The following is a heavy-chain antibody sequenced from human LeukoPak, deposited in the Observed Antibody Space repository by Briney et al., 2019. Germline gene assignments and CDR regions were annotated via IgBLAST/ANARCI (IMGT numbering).Heavy chain of an antibody. D-gene: IGHD1-26*01. J-gene: IGHJ4*02. CDR2: IYYGGST. V-gene: IGHV4-39*07. Sequence: SETLSLTCTVSGGSISSSSYYCGWIRQPPGKGLEWIGSIYYGGSTYYNPSLKSRVTISVDTSKNQFSLKLSSVTAADTAVYYCARDGGRLGATFNWGQGTLVTVSS. CDR3: ARDGGRLGATFN. CDR1: GGSISSSSYY.